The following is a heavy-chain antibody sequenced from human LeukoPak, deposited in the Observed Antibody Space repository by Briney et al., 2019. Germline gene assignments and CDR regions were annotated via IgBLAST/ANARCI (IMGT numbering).Heavy chain of an antibody. V-gene: IGHV1-2*06. J-gene: IGHJ5*02. D-gene: IGHD4/OR15-4a*01. CDR2: INPNSGGT. CDR1: GYTFTGYY. Sequence: ASVKVSCKASGYTFTGYYIHWVRQAPGQGLEWMGRINPNSGGTNYAQKFQGRVTMTRDTSISTAYVELSRLRSDDTAVYYCARGGPTYGSKYNWFGPWGQGTLVTVSS. CDR3: ARGGPTYGSKYNWFGP.